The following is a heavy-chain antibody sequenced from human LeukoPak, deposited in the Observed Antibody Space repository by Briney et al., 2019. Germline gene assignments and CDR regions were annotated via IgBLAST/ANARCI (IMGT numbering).Heavy chain of an antibody. CDR3: AIGRGGQQLGDY. J-gene: IGHJ4*02. Sequence: GESLKISCKHSEYSFPNYCIGWVRQMPGKGLEWMGIIYPDDSDTRYSPSFQGQVTISADKSISTAYLQWSSLKASDAAMYYCAIGRGGQQLGDYWGQGTLVTVSS. CDR1: EYSFPNYC. CDR2: IYPDDSDT. D-gene: IGHD6-13*01. V-gene: IGHV5-51*01.